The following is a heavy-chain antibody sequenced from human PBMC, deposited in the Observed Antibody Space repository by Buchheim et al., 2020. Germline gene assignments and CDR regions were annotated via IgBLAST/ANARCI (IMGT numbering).Heavy chain of an antibody. J-gene: IGHJ4*02. CDR2: IYPGDSDT. CDR1: GYNFTTYW. CDR3: ASSPAGYYSNFDY. V-gene: IGHV5-51*01. Sequence: EVQLVQSGAEVKKPGESLKISCKGSGYNFTTYWIGWVRQMPGKGLEWMGIIYPGDSDTRYSAFFQGRVTISADKSSSTAYLQWRSLKASDTAIYYCASSPAGYYSNFDYWGQGTL. D-gene: IGHD3-22*01.